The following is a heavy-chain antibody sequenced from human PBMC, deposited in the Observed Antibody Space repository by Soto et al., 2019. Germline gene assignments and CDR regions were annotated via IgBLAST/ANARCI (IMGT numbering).Heavy chain of an antibody. CDR2: INPNSGGT. Sequence: QVQLVQSGAEVKKPGASVKVSCKASGYTFTAYYMHWLRQAPGQGLEWMGWINPNSGGTNYAQRFQGRVTVTNDTSTSTTYMELSSLGSDDTAVYYCARGDFDRSGNYNAGRFAPWGQGTLVTVSS. CDR3: ARGDFDRSGNYNAGRFAP. J-gene: IGHJ5*02. D-gene: IGHD3-22*01. V-gene: IGHV1-2*02. CDR1: GYTFTAYY.